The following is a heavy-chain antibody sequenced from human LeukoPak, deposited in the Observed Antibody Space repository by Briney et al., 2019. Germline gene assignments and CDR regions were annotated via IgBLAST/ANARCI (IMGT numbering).Heavy chain of an antibody. D-gene: IGHD6-13*01. J-gene: IGHJ4*02. CDR2: ISYDGSNE. Sequence: GGSLRLSCAASGVTFSSYAMHWVRQAPGKGLGWVGAISYDGSNEYYADSVKGRFTISRDNSKNTLYLQMNSLRAEDTAVYYCARAGSSWYQDYFFDYWGQGTLVTVSS. V-gene: IGHV3-30*04. CDR1: GVTFSSYA. CDR3: ARAGSSWYQDYFFDY.